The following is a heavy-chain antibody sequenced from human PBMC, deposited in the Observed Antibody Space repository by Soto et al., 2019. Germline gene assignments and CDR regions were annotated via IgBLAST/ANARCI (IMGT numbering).Heavy chain of an antibody. CDR2: ISSSSSYI. V-gene: IGHV3-21*01. J-gene: IGHJ6*02. CDR3: ARAIAAAGTYYGMDV. CDR1: GFTFSSYS. D-gene: IGHD6-13*01. Sequence: PGGSLRLSCAASGFTFSSYSMNWVRQAPGKGLEWVSSISSSSSYIYYADSVKGRFTISRDNAKNSLCLQMNSLRAEDTAVYYCARAIAAAGTYYGMDVWGQGTTVTVSS.